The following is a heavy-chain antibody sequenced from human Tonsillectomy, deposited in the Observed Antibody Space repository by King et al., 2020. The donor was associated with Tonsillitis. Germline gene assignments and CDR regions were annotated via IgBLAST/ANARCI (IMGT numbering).Heavy chain of an antibody. D-gene: IGHD2-15*01. CDR3: ARVRLVVVAATLEGWFDP. Sequence: HVQLQESGPGLVKPSETLSLTCTVSGGSISSYYWSWIRQPAGKGLEWIGRIYTSGSTNYNPSLKSRVTMSVDTSKNQFSLKLSSVTAADTAVYYCARVRLVVVAATLEGWFDPWGQGTLVTVSS. V-gene: IGHV4-4*07. J-gene: IGHJ5*02. CDR1: GGSISSYY. CDR2: IYTSGST.